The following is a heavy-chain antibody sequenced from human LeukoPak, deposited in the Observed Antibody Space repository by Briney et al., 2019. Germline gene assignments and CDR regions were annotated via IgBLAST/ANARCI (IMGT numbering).Heavy chain of an antibody. D-gene: IGHD3-22*01. CDR1: GFTFGDYG. CDR2: IRSKAYGGTT. CDR3: TRGDYYDTSGYYFLFDY. V-gene: IGHV3-49*04. Sequence: GGPLRLSCTASGFTFGDYGMSWVRHAPGKGLEWVGFIRSKAYGGTTEYAASVKGRFTISRDDSKSIAYLQMNSLKTEDTAVYYCTRGDYYDTSGYYFLFDYWGQGTLVTVSS. J-gene: IGHJ4*02.